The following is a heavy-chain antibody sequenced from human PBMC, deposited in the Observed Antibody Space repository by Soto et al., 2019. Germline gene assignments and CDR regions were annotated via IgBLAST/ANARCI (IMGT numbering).Heavy chain of an antibody. J-gene: IGHJ4*02. CDR1: GYTFTSYD. Sequence: QVQLVQSGAEVRKPGASVKVSCEASGYTFTSYDIYWVRQATGQGLEWMGWLNPNTGNSGYAQKFQGRITVTSDTSINTVHMELSSLRSEDTAVYYCARRAETNGWNGFGADKYYFDFWGQRTLVTVSS. CDR2: LNPNTGNS. CDR3: ARRAETNGWNGFGADKYYFDF. V-gene: IGHV1-8*01. D-gene: IGHD1-1*01.